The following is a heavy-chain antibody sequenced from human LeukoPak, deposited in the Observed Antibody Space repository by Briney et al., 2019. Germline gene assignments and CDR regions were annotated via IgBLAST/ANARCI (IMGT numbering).Heavy chain of an antibody. D-gene: IGHD4-23*01. CDR1: GGSFTTYY. CDR2: VNHSGSI. V-gene: IGHV4-34*01. J-gene: IGHJ4*01. CDR3: ARELYGGNSFDF. Sequence: SETLSLTCAVSGGSFTTYYWSWIRQPPGKGLEWIGEVNHSGSINYSPSLMSRVTISVDTSKNQFSLKLSSVTAADTAVYYCARELYGGNSFDFWGDGTLVTGSS.